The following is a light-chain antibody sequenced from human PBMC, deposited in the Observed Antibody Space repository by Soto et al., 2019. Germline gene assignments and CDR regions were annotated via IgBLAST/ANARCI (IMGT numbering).Light chain of an antibody. J-gene: IGLJ1*01. CDR1: SSNIGAGYD. Sequence: QSVLTHPPSVSGAPGQRVTISCTGSSSNIGAGYDVHWYQQLPGTAPKLLIYGNSNRPSGVPDRFSGSKSGTSASLAITGLQAEDEADYYCQSYDSSMSGYVFGTGNKVXV. CDR3: QSYDSSMSGYV. CDR2: GNS. V-gene: IGLV1-40*01.